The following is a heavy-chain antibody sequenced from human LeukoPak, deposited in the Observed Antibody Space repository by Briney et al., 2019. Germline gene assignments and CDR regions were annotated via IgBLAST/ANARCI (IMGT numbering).Heavy chain of an antibody. CDR3: ARDWSSTPRYYFDY. CDR1: GYTFTGYY. J-gene: IGHJ4*02. V-gene: IGHV1-2*02. CDR2: INPNSGGT. Sequence: ASVKVSCKASGYTFTGYYMHWVRQALGQGLEWMGWINPNSGGTNYAQKFQGRVTMTRDTSISTAYMELSRLRSDDTAVYYSARDWSSTPRYYFDYWGQGTLVTVSS. D-gene: IGHD2-15*01.